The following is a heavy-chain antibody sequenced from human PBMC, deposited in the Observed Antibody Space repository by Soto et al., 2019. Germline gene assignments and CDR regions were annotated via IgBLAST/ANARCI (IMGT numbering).Heavy chain of an antibody. CDR1: GGTFSSYA. J-gene: IGHJ6*02. V-gene: IGHV1-69*06. CDR3: ARFAGQPPCYYYYYGMDV. Sequence: ASVKVSCKASGGTFSSYAISWVRQAPGQGLEWMGGIIPIFGTANYAQKFQGRVTITADKSTSTAYMELSSLRSEDTAVYYCARFAGQPPCYYYYYGMDVWGQGTPVTVSS. D-gene: IGHD3-10*01. CDR2: IIPIFGTA.